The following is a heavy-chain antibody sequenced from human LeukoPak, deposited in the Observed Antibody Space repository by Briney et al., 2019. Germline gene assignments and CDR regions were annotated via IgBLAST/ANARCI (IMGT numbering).Heavy chain of an antibody. Sequence: SETLSLTCAVYGGSFSGYYWSWIRQPPGKGLEWIGEINHSGSTNYNPSLKSRVTISVDTSKNQLSLKLSSVTAADTAVYYCAREDMVRGVITGSFDPWAREPWSPSPQ. V-gene: IGHV4-34*01. D-gene: IGHD3-10*01. CDR3: AREDMVRGVITGSFDP. CDR2: INHSGST. CDR1: GGSFSGYY. J-gene: IGHJ5*02.